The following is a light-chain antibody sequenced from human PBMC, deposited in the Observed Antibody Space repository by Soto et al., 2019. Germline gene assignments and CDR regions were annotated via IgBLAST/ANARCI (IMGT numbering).Light chain of an antibody. CDR1: QSVRSSY. CDR2: DGS. V-gene: IGKV3D-20*01. CDR3: QQYDTAAPLS. Sequence: EIVLTQSPATLSLSPGDRATLSCGASQSVRSSYVAWYQQKAGLAPRLLIYDGSSRASGIPDRFSGSGSGTDFPLTIGRLEPEDFAVYYCQQYDTAAPLSFCGGTKVEMK. J-gene: IGKJ4*01.